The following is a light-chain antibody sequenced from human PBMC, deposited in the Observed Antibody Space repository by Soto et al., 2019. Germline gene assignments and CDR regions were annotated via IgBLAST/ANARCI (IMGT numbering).Light chain of an antibody. Sequence: EIVLTQSPGTLSLSPGERATLSCRASQSVSSSYLAWYQQKPGQAPRLLIYGASSRATGIPDRFSGSGSGTDFTITISRLEPEDFAVYDGQQDGSSPPEFTFGPGTKVDIK. CDR2: GAS. J-gene: IGKJ3*01. CDR3: QQDGSSPPEFT. CDR1: QSVSSSY. V-gene: IGKV3-20*01.